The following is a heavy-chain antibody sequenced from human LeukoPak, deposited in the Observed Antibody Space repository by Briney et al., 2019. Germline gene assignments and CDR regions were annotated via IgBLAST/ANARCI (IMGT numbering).Heavy chain of an antibody. Sequence: GGSLRLSCAGSGFTFSTYSMNWVRQAPGKGLEWLSYISGSSNIIHYADSVKGRFTISRDNAKNSLYLQMDSLRVEDTAVYFCVRSGDSSGYYYSFDYWGQGTLVTVSS. CDR3: VRSGDSSGYYYSFDY. J-gene: IGHJ4*02. CDR2: ISGSSNII. V-gene: IGHV3-48*01. CDR1: GFTFSTYS. D-gene: IGHD3-22*01.